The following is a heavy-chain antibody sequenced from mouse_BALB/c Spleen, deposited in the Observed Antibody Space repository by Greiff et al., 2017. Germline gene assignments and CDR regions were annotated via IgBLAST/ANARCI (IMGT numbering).Heavy chain of an antibody. D-gene: IGHD2-3*01. CDR3: ALDGYSHYYAMDY. Sequence: EVKLMESGPELVKPGASVKMSCKASGYTFTSYVMHWVKQKPGQGLEWIGYINPYNDGTKYNEKFKGKATLTSDKSSSTAYMELSSLTSEDSAVYYCALDGYSHYYAMDYWGQGTSVTVSS. CDR1: GYTFTSYV. V-gene: IGHV1-14*01. J-gene: IGHJ4*01. CDR2: INPYNDGT.